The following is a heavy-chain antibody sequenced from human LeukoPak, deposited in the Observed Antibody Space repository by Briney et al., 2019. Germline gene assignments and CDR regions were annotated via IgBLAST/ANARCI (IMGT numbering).Heavy chain of an antibody. Sequence: GGSLRLSCAASGFTFDDYGMSWVRLAPGKGLEWVSGINGNGGSTGYGDSMKGRFTISRDNAKNSLYLQMNSLRVEDTALYHCARNYHGSGSTAFDIWGQGTMVTVSS. D-gene: IGHD3-10*01. CDR1: GFTFDDYG. V-gene: IGHV3-20*01. CDR2: INGNGGST. CDR3: ARNYHGSGSTAFDI. J-gene: IGHJ3*02.